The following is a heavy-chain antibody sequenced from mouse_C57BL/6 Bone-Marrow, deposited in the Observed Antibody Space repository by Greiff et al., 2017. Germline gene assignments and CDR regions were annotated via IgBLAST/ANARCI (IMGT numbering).Heavy chain of an antibody. J-gene: IGHJ4*01. Sequence: EVKLMESGGGLVQPGGSLSLSCAASGFTFTDYYMSWVRQPPGKALEWLGFIRNKANGYTTEYSASVKGRFTISRDNSQSILYLQVNALRAEDSATYYCARYKVGGDAMDYWGQGTSVTVSS. CDR2: IRNKANGYTT. CDR1: GFTFTDYY. CDR3: ARYKVGGDAMDY. V-gene: IGHV7-3*01. D-gene: IGHD1-1*02.